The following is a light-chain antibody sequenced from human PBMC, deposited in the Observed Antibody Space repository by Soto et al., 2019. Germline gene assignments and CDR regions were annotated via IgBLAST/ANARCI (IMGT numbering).Light chain of an antibody. V-gene: IGKV1-9*01. CDR3: QQLNTYPLT. CDR2: AAS. CDR1: QGISSY. J-gene: IGKJ4*01. Sequence: IQLTHSPSSLSAFVGDRVNITCRASQGISSYLAWYQQKPGKAPKLLIYAASTLQSGVPSRFIGSGSGTDFTLTISSLQPEDFATYYCQQLNTYPLTFGGGTKVEIK.